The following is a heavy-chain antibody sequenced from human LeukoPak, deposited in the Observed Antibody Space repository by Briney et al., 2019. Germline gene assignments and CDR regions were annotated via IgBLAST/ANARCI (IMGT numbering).Heavy chain of an antibody. D-gene: IGHD6-6*01. Sequence: GESLKISCKCSGYSFTSYWIGWVRQMPGRGLEWMGIVYPGDPETRYSPSFQRQVTIPADKSINTAYLQWSSLRASDTAIYYCAATSRHFDYWGQGTLLTVSS. CDR1: GYSFTSYW. CDR2: VYPGDPET. CDR3: AATSRHFDY. J-gene: IGHJ4*02. V-gene: IGHV5-51*01.